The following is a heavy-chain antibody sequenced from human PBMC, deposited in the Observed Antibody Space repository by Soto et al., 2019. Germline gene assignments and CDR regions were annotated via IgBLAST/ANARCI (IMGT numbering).Heavy chain of an antibody. J-gene: IGHJ4*02. CDR3: ATSYGSGSAHFDS. V-gene: IGHV1-69*02. D-gene: IGHD3-10*01. CDR1: GDTFSRFT. Sequence: QVQLVQSGAEVTKPGSSVTVSCTASGDTFSRFTLSWVRQAPGQGLEWMGRIIRMLGMSNSARKFQGRVTITADKSTKKVYMHLNSLRSDDTAVYYCATSYGSGSAHFDSWGQGTLVTVSS. CDR2: IIRMLGMS.